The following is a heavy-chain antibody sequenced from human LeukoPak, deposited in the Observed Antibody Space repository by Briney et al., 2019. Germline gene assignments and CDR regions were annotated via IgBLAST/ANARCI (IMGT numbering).Heavy chain of an antibody. J-gene: IGHJ4*01. CDR2: ITSSSGTI. CDR1: GFTFSCYS. V-gene: IGHV3-48*02. D-gene: IGHD1-14*01. Sequence: GGSLRLSCSASGFTFSCYSMDWVRQAPGKGLEWLSYITSSSGTIYYADSVKGRFTVSRDNAKNSLYLQMNSLRDEDTAVYYCARDRTTLIDYWGQGIQVTVSS. CDR3: ARDRTTLIDY.